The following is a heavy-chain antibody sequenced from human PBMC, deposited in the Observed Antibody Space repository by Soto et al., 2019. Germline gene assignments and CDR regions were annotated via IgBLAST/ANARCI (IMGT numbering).Heavy chain of an antibody. Sequence: QVQLQESGPGLVKPPETLSLTCTVSGRSVSSGFHYWSWIRRPTGKGLEWIGNIYYSGSTNYNPPLKSRVTISVDTSKNQFSLKLTSVTAADTAVYYCARMPATAFYYFDHWGQGTLVTVSS. CDR1: GRSVSSGFHY. D-gene: IGHD2-21*02. CDR3: ARMPATAFYYFDH. J-gene: IGHJ4*02. CDR2: IYYSGST. V-gene: IGHV4-61*10.